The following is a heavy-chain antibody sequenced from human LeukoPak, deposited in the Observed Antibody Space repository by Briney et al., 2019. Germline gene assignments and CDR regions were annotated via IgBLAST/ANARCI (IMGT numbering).Heavy chain of an antibody. D-gene: IGHD2-2*01. CDR2: INPNSGGT. J-gene: IGHJ5*02. Sequence: ASVKVSCKASGYTFTGYYMHWVRQAPGQGFEWMGWINPNSGGTNYAQKFQGRVTMTRDTSISTAYMELSRLRSDDTAVYYCARDLGVVVPAAISDWFDPWGQGTLVTVSS. CDR3: ARDLGVVVPAAISDWFDP. CDR1: GYTFTGYY. V-gene: IGHV1-2*02.